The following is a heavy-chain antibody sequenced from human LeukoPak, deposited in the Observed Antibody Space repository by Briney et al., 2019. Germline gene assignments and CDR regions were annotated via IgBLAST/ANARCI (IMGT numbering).Heavy chain of an antibody. J-gene: IGHJ6*04. CDR2: IYTSGST. V-gene: IGHV4-61*02. CDR3: AREAGYCSSTSCYQTVDV. CDR1: GGSISSGSYY. Sequence: PSQTLSLTCTVSGGSISSGSYYWSWIRQPAGKGLEWIGRIYTSGSTNYNPSLKSRVTISVDTSKNQFSLKLSSVTAADTAVYYCAREAGYCSSTSCYQTVDVWGKGTTVTVSS. D-gene: IGHD2-2*01.